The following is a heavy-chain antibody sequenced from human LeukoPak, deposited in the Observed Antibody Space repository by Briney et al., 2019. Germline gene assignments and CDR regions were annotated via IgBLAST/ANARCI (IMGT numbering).Heavy chain of an antibody. CDR1: GFTFSSYS. J-gene: IGHJ3*02. CDR2: ISSSSSYI. CDR3: ARPQQGDDAFDI. Sequence: GGSLRLSCAASGFTFSSYSMNWVRQAPGKGLEWVSSISSSSSYIYYADSVKGRFTISRDNAENSLYLQMNSLRAEDTAVYYCARPQQGDDAFDIWGQGTMVTVSS. V-gene: IGHV3-21*01. D-gene: IGHD3-16*01.